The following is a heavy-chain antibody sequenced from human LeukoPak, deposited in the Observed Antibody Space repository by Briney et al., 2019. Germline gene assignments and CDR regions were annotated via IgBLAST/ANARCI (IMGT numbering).Heavy chain of an antibody. CDR1: GFIFSTYS. V-gene: IGHV3-48*04. CDR2: ISSSSSTI. CDR3: ARELLFGVDY. J-gene: IGHJ4*02. D-gene: IGHD2-21*02. Sequence: PGGSLRVSCAASGFIFSTYSMKWVRQAPGKGLEWVSYISSSSSTIYYADSVRGRFTISRDNAKNSLYLQMNSLRVEDTAVYYCARELLFGVDYWGQGTLVTVSS.